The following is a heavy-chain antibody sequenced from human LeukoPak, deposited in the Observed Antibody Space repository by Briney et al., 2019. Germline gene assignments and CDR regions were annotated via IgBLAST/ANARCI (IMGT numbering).Heavy chain of an antibody. Sequence: ASVKVSCKASGYTFTSYGISWVRQAPGQGLEWMGWISAYNGNTNYAQKLQGRVTMTTDTSTSTAYMELRSLRSDDTAVYYCARDLTTAYYYYMDVWGKGTTATVSS. V-gene: IGHV1-18*01. CDR3: ARDLTTAYYYYMDV. J-gene: IGHJ6*03. CDR2: ISAYNGNT. CDR1: GYTFTSYG. D-gene: IGHD4-17*01.